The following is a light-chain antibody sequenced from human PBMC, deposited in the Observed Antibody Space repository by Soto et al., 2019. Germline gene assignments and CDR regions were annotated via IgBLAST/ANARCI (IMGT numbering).Light chain of an antibody. CDR2: EVT. Sequence: QSALTQPASVSGSPGQSITISCTGTSSDVGGSNSVSWYQQHPDKAPKLLIYEVTNRPSGVSNRFSGSKSGNTASLTISGLQAEDEAYYYCSSYTSSTWVFGGGTKLTVL. J-gene: IGLJ3*02. CDR3: SSYTSSTWV. V-gene: IGLV2-14*01. CDR1: SSDVGGSNS.